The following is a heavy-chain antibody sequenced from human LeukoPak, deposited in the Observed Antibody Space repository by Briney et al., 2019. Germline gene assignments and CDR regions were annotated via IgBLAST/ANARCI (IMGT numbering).Heavy chain of an antibody. CDR2: IWYDGSDK. D-gene: IGHD5-18*01. V-gene: IGHV3-33*01. CDR1: GFTFSSYG. J-gene: IGHJ4*02. CDR3: ARCPQDAAMVIDY. Sequence: GGSLRLSCAASGFTFSSYGMHWVRQAPGKGLDWVTVIWYDGSDKYYADSVKGRFTISRDNSRNTLYLQMNSLRVEDTAVYYCARCPQDAAMVIDYWGQGTLVTVSS.